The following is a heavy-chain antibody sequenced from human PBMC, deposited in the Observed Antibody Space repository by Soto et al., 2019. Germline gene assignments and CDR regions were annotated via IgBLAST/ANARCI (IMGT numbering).Heavy chain of an antibody. D-gene: IGHD6-13*01. CDR3: AKAPKGNYYYGMDV. CDR2: ISGSGGST. J-gene: IGHJ6*02. V-gene: IGHV3-23*01. CDR1: GFTFSSYA. Sequence: PGGSLRLSCAASGFTFSSYAMSWVRQAPGKGLEWVSGISGSGGSTYYADSVKGRFTISRDNSKNTLYLQMNSLRAEDTAIYYCAKAPKGNYYYGMDVWGQGTTVTVS.